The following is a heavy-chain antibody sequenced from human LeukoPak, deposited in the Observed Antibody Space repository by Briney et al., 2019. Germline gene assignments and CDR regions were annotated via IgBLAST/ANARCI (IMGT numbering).Heavy chain of an antibody. CDR1: GGSISSDGYY. V-gene: IGHV4-31*03. CDR2: MYYSGST. Sequence: PSETLSLTCTVSGGSISSDGYYWNWIRQHPGKGLEWIGYMYYSGSTYYNPSLKSRVTISVDTSKNQFSLVLTSVTAADTAVYYCARFRRNYYDSSGSLTFDIWGQGTMVTVSS. CDR3: ARFRRNYYDSSGSLTFDI. D-gene: IGHD3-22*01. J-gene: IGHJ3*02.